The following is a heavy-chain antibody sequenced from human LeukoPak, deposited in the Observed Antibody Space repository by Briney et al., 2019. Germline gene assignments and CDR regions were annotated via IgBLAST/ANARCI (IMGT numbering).Heavy chain of an antibody. D-gene: IGHD6-13*01. CDR2: INPNSGGT. CDR1: GYTFTGYY. J-gene: IGHJ6*02. Sequence: GASVKVSCKASGYTFTGYYMHWVRQAPGQGLEWMGWINPNSGGTNYAQKFQGRVTMTRDTSISTAYMELSRLGSDDTAVCYCARDRLGSSSWYSYYYYYGMDVWGQGTTVTVSS. CDR3: ARDRLGSSSWYSYYYYYGMDV. V-gene: IGHV1-2*02.